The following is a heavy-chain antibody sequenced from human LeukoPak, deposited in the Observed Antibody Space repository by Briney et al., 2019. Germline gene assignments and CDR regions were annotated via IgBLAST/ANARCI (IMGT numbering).Heavy chain of an antibody. J-gene: IGHJ4*02. D-gene: IGHD3-10*01. CDR2: ISYDGSNK. CDR3: ARGFDTAADY. V-gene: IGHV3-30-3*01. Sequence: PGGSLRLSCAASGFTFSSYAMHWVRQAPGKGLEWVAVISYDGSNKYYADSVKGRFTISRDNSKNTLYLQMNSLRAEDTAVYYCARGFDTAADYWGQGTLVTVSS. CDR1: GFTFSSYA.